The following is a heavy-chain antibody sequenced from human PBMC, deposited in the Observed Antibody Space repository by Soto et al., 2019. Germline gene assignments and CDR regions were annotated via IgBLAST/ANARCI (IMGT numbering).Heavy chain of an antibody. CDR1: GFTFSSYS. Sequence: PGGSLRLSCAASGFTFSSYSMNWVRQAPGKGLEWVSYISSSSSTIYYADSVKGRFTISRDNAKNSLYLQMNSLRAEDTAVYYCARGIVVVPAARSDAFDIWGQGTMVTVSS. D-gene: IGHD2-2*01. V-gene: IGHV3-48*01. CDR2: ISSSSSTI. J-gene: IGHJ3*02. CDR3: ARGIVVVPAARSDAFDI.